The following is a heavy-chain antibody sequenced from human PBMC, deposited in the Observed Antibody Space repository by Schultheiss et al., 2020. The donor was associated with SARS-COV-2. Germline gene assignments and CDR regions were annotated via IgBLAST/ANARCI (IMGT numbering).Heavy chain of an antibody. V-gene: IGHV4-4*02. Sequence: SETLSLTCTVSGGSISSSNWWSWVRQPPGKRLEWIGYIFHSGSTNFNPSLKSRVTISIDTSKNQFSLKLSSVTAADTAVYYCARAHYYDSTGYYSGTFDIWGQGTMVTVSS. D-gene: IGHD3-22*01. J-gene: IGHJ3*02. CDR3: ARAHYYDSTGYYSGTFDI. CDR1: GGSISSSNW. CDR2: IFHSGST.